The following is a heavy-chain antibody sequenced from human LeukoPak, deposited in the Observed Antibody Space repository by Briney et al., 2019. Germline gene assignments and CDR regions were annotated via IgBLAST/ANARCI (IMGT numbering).Heavy chain of an antibody. D-gene: IGHD6-13*01. CDR3: ARGRPTTSIAAAGVNWFDP. CDR2: IIPIFGTA. Sequence: SVKVSCKASGYTSTSYGISWVRQAPGQGLEWMGGIIPIFGTANYAQKFQGRVTITADKSTSTAYMELSSLRSEGTAVYYCARGRPTTSIAAAGVNWFDPWGQGTLVTVSS. J-gene: IGHJ5*02. V-gene: IGHV1-69*06. CDR1: GYTSTSYG.